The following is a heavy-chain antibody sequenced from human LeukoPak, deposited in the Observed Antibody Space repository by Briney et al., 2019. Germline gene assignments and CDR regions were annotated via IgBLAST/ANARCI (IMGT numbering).Heavy chain of an antibody. CDR3: ARTTTPGSRGYYYGMDV. J-gene: IGHJ6*02. Sequence: SGPTLVNPTQTLTLTCTFSGFSLSTSGMCVSWIRQPPGKALKWLALIDWDDDKYYSTSLKTRLTISKDTSKNQVVLTMTNMDPVDTATYYCARTTTPGSRGYYYGMDVWGQGTTVTVSS. CDR2: IDWDDDK. D-gene: IGHD1-1*01. CDR1: GFSLSTSGMC. V-gene: IGHV2-70*01.